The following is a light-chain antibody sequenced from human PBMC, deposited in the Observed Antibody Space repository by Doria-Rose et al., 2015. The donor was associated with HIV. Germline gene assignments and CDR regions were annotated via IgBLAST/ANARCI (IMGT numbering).Light chain of an antibody. CDR3: QHFDKYFSWT. Sequence: TQSPSTLSASVRDRVTITCLASQRISNWFDWYQQKPGQDSKLLIYKASTLQSGVPSRFRGSGSGTEFTLTINSLQPDNFATYYCQHFDKYFSWTFGHGTKVDIK. CDR1: QRISNW. CDR2: KAS. J-gene: IGKJ1*01. V-gene: IGKV1-5*03.